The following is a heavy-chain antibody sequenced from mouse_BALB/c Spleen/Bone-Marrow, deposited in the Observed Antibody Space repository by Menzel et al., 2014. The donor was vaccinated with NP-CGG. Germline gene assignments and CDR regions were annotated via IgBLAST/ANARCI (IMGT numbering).Heavy chain of an antibody. CDR3: ARAGSYDDYGDYGAFDP. Sequence: EESGGRLVTPGTPLTLTCTVSGFSLTDYAMGWVRQAPGKGLEWIGVISLGDTTYYANWAKGRFTISXTSSTTVDLKMTSLTTEDTATYFCARAGSYDDYGDYGAFDPWGPGTLVTVSS. V-gene: IGHV5-6-5*01. CDR2: ISLGDTT. J-gene: IGHJ1*01. D-gene: IGHD2-13*01. CDR1: GFSLTDYA.